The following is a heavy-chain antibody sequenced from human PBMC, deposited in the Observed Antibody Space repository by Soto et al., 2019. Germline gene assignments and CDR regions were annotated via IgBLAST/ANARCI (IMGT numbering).Heavy chain of an antibody. D-gene: IGHD6-19*01. CDR1: GFTFSSYA. Sequence: QVQLVESGGGVVQPGRSLRLSCAASGFTFSSYAMHWVRQAPGKGLEWVAVISYDGSNKYYADSVKGRFTISRDNSKNTLYLQMNSLRAEDTAAYYCAVDLEFSSGWPHEGYYYYGMDVWGQGTTAPVSS. V-gene: IGHV3-30-3*01. J-gene: IGHJ6*02. CDR2: ISYDGSNK. CDR3: AVDLEFSSGWPHEGYYYYGMDV.